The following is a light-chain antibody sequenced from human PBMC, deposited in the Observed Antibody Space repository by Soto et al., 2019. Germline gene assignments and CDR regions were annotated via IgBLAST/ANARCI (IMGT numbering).Light chain of an antibody. CDR3: QSYDSRLATFV. CDR2: GDN. V-gene: IGLV1-40*01. J-gene: IGLJ1*01. CDR1: SSNIGAEYD. Sequence: QSVLTQPPSVSGAPGQRVAISCTGSSSNIGAEYDVHWYQQLPGTAPKRLIYGDNNRPAGVPDRFSGSKSGTSASLAITGLQPEDEADYYCQSYDSRLATFVFGTGTKLTVL.